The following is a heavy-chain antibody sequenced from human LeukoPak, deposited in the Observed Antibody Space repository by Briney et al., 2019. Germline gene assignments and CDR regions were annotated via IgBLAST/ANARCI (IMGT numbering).Heavy chain of an antibody. J-gene: IGHJ5*02. CDR3: ARVGSSSWYGEAINWFDP. V-gene: IGHV4-59*01. CDR1: GGSISSYY. D-gene: IGHD6-13*01. CDR2: IYYSGST. Sequence: SETLSLTCTVSGGSISSYYWSWIRQPPGKGLEWIGYIYYSGSTNYNPSLKGRVTISVDTSKNQFSLKLSSVTAADTAVYYCARVGSSSWYGEAINWFDPWGQGTLVTVSS.